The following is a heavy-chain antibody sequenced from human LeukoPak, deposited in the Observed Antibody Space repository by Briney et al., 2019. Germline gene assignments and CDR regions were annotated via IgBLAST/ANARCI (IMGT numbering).Heavy chain of an antibody. J-gene: IGHJ3*02. CDR1: GFSFSDGYW. V-gene: IGHV3-30*18. CDR3: AKEIFYHQWLVQGAFDI. D-gene: IGHD6-19*01. CDR2: ISYDGSNK. Sequence: PGGSLRLSCAASGFSFSDGYWMHWVRQAPGKGLEWVAVISYDGSNKYYADSVKGRFTISRDNSKNTLYLQMNSLRAEDTAVYYCAKEIFYHQWLVQGAFDIWGQGTMVTVSS.